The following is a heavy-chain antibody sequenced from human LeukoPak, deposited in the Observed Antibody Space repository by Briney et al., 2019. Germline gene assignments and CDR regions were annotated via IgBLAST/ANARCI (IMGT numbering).Heavy chain of an antibody. J-gene: IGHJ3*02. CDR3: ARDRGEQLADAFDI. V-gene: IGHV3-48*03. CDR2: ISSESRLI. CDR1: GLTLNTYE. D-gene: IGHD6-13*01. Sequence: GGSLRLSCTVSGLTLNTYEMNWVRQAPGKGLEWVSYISSESRLIHYATSVEGRFTISRDNAKNSLYLQMNSLRAEDTAVYYCARDRGEQLADAFDIWGQGTMVTVSS.